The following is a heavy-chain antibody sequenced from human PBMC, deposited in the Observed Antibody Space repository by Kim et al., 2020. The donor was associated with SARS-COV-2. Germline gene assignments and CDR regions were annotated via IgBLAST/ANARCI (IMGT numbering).Heavy chain of an antibody. CDR3: ARGDYLTLNY. CDR2: ISGYSGGT. V-gene: IGHV1-18*01. Sequence: ASVKVSCKTSGYTFDSYGVTWVRQAPGQGLEWMGWISGYSGGTDYAQKLQGRITLTADTSTATAYMELRSLKSDDTAMYFCARGDYLTLNYWGQRTLVTV. CDR1: GYTFDSYG. D-gene: IGHD4-17*01. J-gene: IGHJ4*02.